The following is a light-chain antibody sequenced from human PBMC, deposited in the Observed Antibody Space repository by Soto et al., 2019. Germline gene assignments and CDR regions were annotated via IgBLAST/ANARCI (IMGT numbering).Light chain of an antibody. J-gene: IGLJ1*01. V-gene: IGLV9-49*01. Sequence: QPVLTQPPSASASLGASVTLTCTLSSGYSNYKVDWYQQRPGKGPRFVMRVGTGGLVGSKGDGIPDLFSVLGSGLNRYLTIKNIQEEDESDYHCGADHGSGSNFVYVFGTGTKVTVL. CDR2: VGTGGLVG. CDR1: SGYSNYK. CDR3: GADHGSGSNFVYV.